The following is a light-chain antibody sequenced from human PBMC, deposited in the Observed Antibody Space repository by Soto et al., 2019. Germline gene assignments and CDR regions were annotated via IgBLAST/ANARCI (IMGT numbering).Light chain of an antibody. V-gene: IGLV2-8*01. CDR3: CSYAGSNDWV. Sequence: QSALTQPPSASGSPGQSVTISCTGTSSDVGGYKYVSWYQQHPGKAPKLMIFEVSERPSGVPDRFSGSKSGNTASLTVSGLQAEDEADYYCCSYAGSNDWVFGGGTKLTVL. J-gene: IGLJ3*02. CDR2: EVS. CDR1: SSDVGGYKY.